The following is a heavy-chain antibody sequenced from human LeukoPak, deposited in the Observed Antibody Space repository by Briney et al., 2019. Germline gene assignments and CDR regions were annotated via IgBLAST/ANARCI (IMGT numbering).Heavy chain of an antibody. V-gene: IGHV4-59*12. CDR2: IYYSGST. J-gene: IGHJ6*02. D-gene: IGHD6-19*01. Sequence: PSETLSLTCTVSGGSISSYYWSWIRQPPGKGLEWIGYIYYSGSTNYNPSLKSRVTISVDTSKNQFSLKLSSVTAADTAVYYCARGAVAGVYYYGMDVWGQGTTVTVSS. CDR3: ARGAVAGVYYYGMDV. CDR1: GGSISSYY.